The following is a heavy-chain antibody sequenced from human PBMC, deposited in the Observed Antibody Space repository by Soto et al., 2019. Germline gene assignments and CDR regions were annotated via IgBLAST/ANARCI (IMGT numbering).Heavy chain of an antibody. Sequence: QLQLQESGPGLVKPSETLSLTCTVSGGSISSSSYYWGWIRQPPGKGLEWIGSIYYSGSTYYNPSLKSRITISVETPKNQFAVKRGYLTAADAAVCYCATSGWGGLADFRGQGTLVTVS. CDR1: GGSISSSSYY. D-gene: IGHD3-3*01. V-gene: IGHV4-39*01. J-gene: IGHJ4*02. CDR3: ATSGWGGLADF. CDR2: IYYSGST.